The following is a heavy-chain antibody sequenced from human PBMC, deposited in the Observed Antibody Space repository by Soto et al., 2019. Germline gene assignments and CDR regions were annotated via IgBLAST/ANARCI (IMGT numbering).Heavy chain of an antibody. D-gene: IGHD4-17*01. Sequence: GGSLRLSCEASGFTFSPYGMHWVRQAPGKGLEWVAVISYDGSNKYYADSVKGRFTISRDNSKNTLYLQMNSLRAEDTAVYYCAKDTALAGSGDYDFGVDYWGQGTLVTVSS. V-gene: IGHV3-30*18. CDR3: AKDTALAGSGDYDFGVDY. CDR2: ISYDGSNK. J-gene: IGHJ4*02. CDR1: GFTFSPYG.